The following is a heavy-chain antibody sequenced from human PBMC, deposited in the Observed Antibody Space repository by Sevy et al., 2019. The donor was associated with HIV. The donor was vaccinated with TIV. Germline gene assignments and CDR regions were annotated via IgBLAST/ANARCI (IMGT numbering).Heavy chain of an antibody. V-gene: IGHV3-7*01. J-gene: IGHJ4*02. D-gene: IGHD6-19*01. Sequence: GGSLRLSCAASGLTFSSYWMSWVRQAPGKGLEWVANIKEDGSEQYYVDSVKGRFTVSRDNAKNSLYLQMNSLRAEDTAVYYCTKFYGTGSYVDYWCQGTLVTVSS. CDR3: TKFYGTGSYVDY. CDR1: GLTFSSYW. CDR2: IKEDGSEQ.